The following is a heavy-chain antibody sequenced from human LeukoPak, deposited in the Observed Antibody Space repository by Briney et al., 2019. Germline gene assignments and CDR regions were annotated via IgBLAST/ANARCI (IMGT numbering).Heavy chain of an antibody. CDR2: ISAGSDVM. CDR3: AKSHVTTATGTGRYFDY. J-gene: IGHJ4*02. V-gene: IGHV3-23*01. CDR1: GFTFTSCA. D-gene: IGHD3-9*01. Sequence: GGSLRLSCAASGFTFTSCATSWVRQAPGKGLEWVSAISAGSDVMYYADSVKGRFAISRDNSKNTVYLQMDSLRAEDTAVYYCAKSHVTTATGTGRYFDYWGQGTLVTVSS.